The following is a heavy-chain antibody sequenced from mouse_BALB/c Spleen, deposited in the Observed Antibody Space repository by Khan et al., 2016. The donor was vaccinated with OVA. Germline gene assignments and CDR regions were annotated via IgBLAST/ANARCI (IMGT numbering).Heavy chain of an antibody. CDR2: INPTSGYT. CDR3: ARESIDY. CDR1: GYTFTSYW. J-gene: IGHJ2*01. V-gene: IGHV1-7*01. Sequence: QIQLVQSGAELAKPGASVKMSCKASGYTFTSYWMHWIKQRPGQGLEWIGYINPTSGYTDYNQKFKDKATLTADKSSSTAYMQLNSLTSDGAAVYYYARESIDYWGRGTTLTVSS.